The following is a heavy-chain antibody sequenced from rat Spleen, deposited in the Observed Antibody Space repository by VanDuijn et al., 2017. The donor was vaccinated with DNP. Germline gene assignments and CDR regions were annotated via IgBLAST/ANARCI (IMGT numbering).Heavy chain of an antibody. Sequence: EVQLVESGGGLVQPGRSLKLSCAASGFTFSDYYMAWVRQAPKKGLEWVASINTGGGNTYYRDSVKGRFPISRDNAKSTLYLQMDSLRSEDTATYYCATGLGDYWGQGVMVTVSS. J-gene: IGHJ2*01. CDR1: GFTFSDYY. CDR3: ATGLGDY. CDR2: INTGGGNT. V-gene: IGHV5-25*01. D-gene: IGHD5-1*01.